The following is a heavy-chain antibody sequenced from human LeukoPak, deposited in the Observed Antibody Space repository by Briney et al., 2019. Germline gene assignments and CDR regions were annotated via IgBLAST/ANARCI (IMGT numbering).Heavy chain of an antibody. J-gene: IGHJ4*02. Sequence: SETLSLTCSVSGGSISSTRYYWGWIRQPPGKGLDWIGSMYYTGSSYYNPSLKSRVTISADTSKNQFSLKMSSVTAADTAVYYCARQSEETGNYWGQGTLVTVSS. D-gene: IGHD3-9*01. CDR3: ARQSEETGNY. CDR2: MYYTGSS. CDR1: GGSISSTRYY. V-gene: IGHV4-39*01.